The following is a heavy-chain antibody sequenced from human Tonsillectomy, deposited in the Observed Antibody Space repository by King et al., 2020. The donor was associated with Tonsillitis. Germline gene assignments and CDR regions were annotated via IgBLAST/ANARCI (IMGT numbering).Heavy chain of an antibody. Sequence: VQLQQWGAGLLKPSETLSLTCAVYGGSFSGYYWSWIRQPPGKGLEWIGEINHSGSTNYNPSLKSRVTISVDTSKNQFSLKLSSVTAADTAVYYCARGGGQWLVRWGQGTLVTVSS. J-gene: IGHJ4*02. D-gene: IGHD6-19*01. V-gene: IGHV4-34*01. CDR3: ARGGGQWLVR. CDR2: INHSGST. CDR1: GGSFSGYY.